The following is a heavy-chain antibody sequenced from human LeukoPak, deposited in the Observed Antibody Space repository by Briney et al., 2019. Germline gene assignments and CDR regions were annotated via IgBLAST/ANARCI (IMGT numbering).Heavy chain of an antibody. J-gene: IGHJ4*02. CDR1: GGTFRSNA. V-gene: IGHV1-69*13. Sequence: ASVKVSCKASGGTFRSNAISWVRQAPGQGLEWMGGITPIFGTGNYAQKFQGRVTITAVESMSTAYMGLSSLRSEDTAVYYCARGWLAETTVVTPYNYWGQGTLVTVSS. CDR2: ITPIFGTG. D-gene: IGHD4-23*01. CDR3: ARGWLAETTVVTPYNY.